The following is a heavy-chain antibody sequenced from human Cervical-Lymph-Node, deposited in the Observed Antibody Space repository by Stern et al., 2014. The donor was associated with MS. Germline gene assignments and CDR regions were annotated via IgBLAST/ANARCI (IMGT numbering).Heavy chain of an antibody. CDR2: IYPGASEP. Sequence: VQLVQPGAELIRPGESLKISCKGSGYKFSIYWIAWVRQMPGKGLEWMGIIYPGASEPRSSPSFQGQVTMSADKSTSTAYLQWSSLNASDTAMYFCARQTTAWASDVWGQGTLVTVSS. V-gene: IGHV5-51*01. CDR3: ARQTTAWASDV. J-gene: IGHJ4*02. CDR1: GYKFSIYW. D-gene: IGHD1-14*01.